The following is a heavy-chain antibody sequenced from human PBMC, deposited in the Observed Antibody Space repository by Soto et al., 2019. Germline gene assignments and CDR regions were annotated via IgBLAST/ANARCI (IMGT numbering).Heavy chain of an antibody. V-gene: IGHV3-23*01. CDR3: AKGSGSYPDY. J-gene: IGHJ4*02. Sequence: EVHLLDSGGGLVQPGGSLRLSCAASGFTFSTYAMTWVRQAPGKGLAWVSTISGSDGSAYYADSVKGRFTISRDNSKNTLYLQMNTLRAEDTAVYYCAKGSGSYPDYWGQGTLVTVSS. D-gene: IGHD3-10*01. CDR2: ISGSDGSA. CDR1: GFTFSTYA.